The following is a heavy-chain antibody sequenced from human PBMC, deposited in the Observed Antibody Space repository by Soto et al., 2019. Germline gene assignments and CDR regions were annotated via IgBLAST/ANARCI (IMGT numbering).Heavy chain of an antibody. V-gene: IGHV1-69*12. CDR2: IIPIFGTA. Sequence: QVQLVQSGAEVKKPGSSVKVSCKASGGTFSSYAISWVRQAPGQGLEWMGGIIPIFGTANYAQKFQGRVTITADESTSTAYMELSSLRSEDTAVYYCARDKLYDYYDSSGHAHYFDYWGQGTLVTVSS. J-gene: IGHJ4*02. CDR3: ARDKLYDYYDSSGHAHYFDY. D-gene: IGHD3-22*01. CDR1: GGTFSSYA.